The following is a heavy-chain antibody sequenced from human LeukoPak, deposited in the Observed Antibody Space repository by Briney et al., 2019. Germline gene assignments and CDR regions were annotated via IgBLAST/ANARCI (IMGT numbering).Heavy chain of an antibody. CDR2: ISVFNGNS. CDR3: ARSFIAVAATAYDY. CDR1: GYTSSSYG. Sequence: GASVKVCCKASGYTSSSYGIGWVRQAPGQRPEWLGWISVFNGNSNYAPKFQGRVTVTTDTSTNTAYMELRSLRSDDTAVYYCARSFIAVAATAYDYWGQGTLVTVSS. J-gene: IGHJ4*02. D-gene: IGHD6-19*01. V-gene: IGHV1-18*04.